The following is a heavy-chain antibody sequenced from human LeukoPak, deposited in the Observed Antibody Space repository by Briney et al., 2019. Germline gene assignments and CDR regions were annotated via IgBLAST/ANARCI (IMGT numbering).Heavy chain of an antibody. V-gene: IGHV4-59*04. CDR2: IYYSGKT. J-gene: IGHJ4*02. Sequence: PGGSLRLSCAVSGFTFSSYAMNWVRQPPGKGLEWIGCIYYSGKTYYSPSLKSRVTISVDTSRNKFYLRLSSVTAADTAFYYCARRFGNSWDFDSWGQGTLVTVSS. D-gene: IGHD6-13*01. CDR1: GFTFSSYA. CDR3: ARRFGNSWDFDS.